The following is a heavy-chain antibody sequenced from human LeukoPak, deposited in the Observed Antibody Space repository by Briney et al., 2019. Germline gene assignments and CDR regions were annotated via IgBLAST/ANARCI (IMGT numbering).Heavy chain of an antibody. CDR2: ISGSGGSS. CDR1: GFTFSSYT. D-gene: IGHD3-22*01. Sequence: GGSLRLSRVASGFTFSSYTMSWIRQGPGKGLEWVSVISGSGGSSDYADSVQGRFTISRDNSKNTVYLQMNSLRGDDTAVYYCAKGGSITVMVVTPDAFDIWGQGTMVTVSS. V-gene: IGHV3-23*01. CDR3: AKGGSITVMVVTPDAFDI. J-gene: IGHJ3*02.